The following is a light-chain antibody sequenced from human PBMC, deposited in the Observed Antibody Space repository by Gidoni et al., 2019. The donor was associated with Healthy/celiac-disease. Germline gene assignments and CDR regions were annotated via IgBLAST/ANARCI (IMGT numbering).Light chain of an antibody. CDR3: QQSYSTPRVT. CDR1: QSISSY. V-gene: IGKV1-39*01. CDR2: AAS. J-gene: IGKJ5*01. Sequence: DIQMTQSPSSLSASVGDRVTITCRASQSISSYLNWYQQKPGKAPKLLIYAASSLQSGVPSRFSGSGSGTDFTLTISSLQPEDFATYYCQQSYSTPRVTFXXXTRLEIK.